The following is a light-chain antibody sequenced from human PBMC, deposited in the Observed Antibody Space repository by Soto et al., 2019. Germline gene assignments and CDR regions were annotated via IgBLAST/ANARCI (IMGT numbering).Light chain of an antibody. CDR1: QSLYTR. J-gene: IGKJ1*01. V-gene: IGKV1-5*01. CDR3: QQYSSYPWT. Sequence: IQMTQSPSTLSASVGDRVSITCRASQSLYTRLAWYQQKPGKAPELLIYDVSSLESGVPSRFSGSESGTEFTLTITSLHPEDFATYFCQQYSSYPWTFGQGTKVEVK. CDR2: DVS.